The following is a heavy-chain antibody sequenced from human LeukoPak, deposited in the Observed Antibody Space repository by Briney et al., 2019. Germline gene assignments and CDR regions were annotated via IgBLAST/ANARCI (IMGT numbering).Heavy chain of an antibody. CDR2: ISSSGSTI. D-gene: IGHD1-26*01. J-gene: IGHJ3*02. Sequence: GGSLRLSCAASGFTFSDYYMSWIRQAPGKGLEWVSYISSSGSTIYYADSVKGRFTISRDNAKNSLYLQMNSLRAEDTAVYYCASSGSPQSEAFDIWGQGTMVTVSS. CDR3: ASSGSPQSEAFDI. CDR1: GFTFSDYY. V-gene: IGHV3-11*04.